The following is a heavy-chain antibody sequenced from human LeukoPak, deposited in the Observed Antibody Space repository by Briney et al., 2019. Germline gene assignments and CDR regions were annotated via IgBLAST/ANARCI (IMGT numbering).Heavy chain of an antibody. J-gene: IGHJ3*02. CDR2: TNPNSGGT. V-gene: IGHV1-2*02. CDR3: ASEVPRPETYSSSLKGPNAFDI. D-gene: IGHD6-13*01. Sequence: ASVKVSCKASGYTFTGYYMHWVRQAPGQGLEWMGWTNPNSGGTNYAQKFQGRVTMTRDTSITTAYMELSSLRSEDTAVYYCASEVPRPETYSSSLKGPNAFDIWGQGTMVTVSS. CDR1: GYTFTGYY.